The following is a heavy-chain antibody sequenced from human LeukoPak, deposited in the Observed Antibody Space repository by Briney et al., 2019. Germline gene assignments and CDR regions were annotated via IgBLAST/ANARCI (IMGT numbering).Heavy chain of an antibody. CDR1: GGSISRYY. Sequence: SETLSLTCTVSGGSISRYYWSWIRQSPGKGLEGIGYIYYSGSTNYNPSLKSRVTISVDTSKNQFSLKLSSVTAADTAVYYCARPGVGSGRYGAFDIWGQGTLVTVSS. V-gene: IGHV4-59*08. D-gene: IGHD5-18*01. J-gene: IGHJ3*02. CDR3: ARPGVGSGRYGAFDI. CDR2: IYYSGST.